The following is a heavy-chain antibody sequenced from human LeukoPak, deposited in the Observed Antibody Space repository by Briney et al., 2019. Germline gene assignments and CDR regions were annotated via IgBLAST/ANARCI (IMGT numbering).Heavy chain of an antibody. J-gene: IGHJ4*02. CDR2: IDPGDSDT. CDR3: ARHILSNRPGDY. D-gene: IGHD3-10*01. V-gene: IGHV5-51*01. Sequence: GESLQISCNGSGYSFTNYWIGWVRQMPGKGLEWMGIIDPGDSDTRYSPSFQGRLTISADTSISTAYLHLSSLKASDSAIYFCARHILSNRPGDYWGQGTLVTVSS. CDR1: GYSFTNYW.